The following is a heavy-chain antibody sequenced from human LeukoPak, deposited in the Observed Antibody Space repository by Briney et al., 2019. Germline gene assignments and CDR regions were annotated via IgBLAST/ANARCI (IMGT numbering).Heavy chain of an antibody. CDR3: SRERGYSYGYSDY. D-gene: IGHD5-18*01. CDR1: GFTFSSYS. J-gene: IGHJ4*02. V-gene: IGHV3-21*01. Sequence: GGSLRLSCAASGFTFSSYSMNWVRQAPGKGLEWVSCISSSSTSMYYADSVKGQFTISRDNAKNSLYLQMNSLRAEDTAVYYCSRERGYSYGYSDYWGQGTLVTVSS. CDR2: ISSSSTSM.